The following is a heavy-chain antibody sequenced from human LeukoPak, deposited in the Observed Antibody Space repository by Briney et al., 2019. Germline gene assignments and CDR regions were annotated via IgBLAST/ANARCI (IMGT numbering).Heavy chain of an antibody. CDR2: ISGSGGST. D-gene: IGHD5-12*01. Sequence: GSLRLSCAASGFTFSSYAMSWVRQAPGKGLEWVSAISGSGGSTYYADSLKGRFTISRDNAKNSLYLQMNSLRAEDTAVYYCARDLSGYDYRNPTHYYYGMDVWGQGTTVTVSS. V-gene: IGHV3-23*01. CDR1: GFTFSSYA. J-gene: IGHJ6*02. CDR3: ARDLSGYDYRNPTHYYYGMDV.